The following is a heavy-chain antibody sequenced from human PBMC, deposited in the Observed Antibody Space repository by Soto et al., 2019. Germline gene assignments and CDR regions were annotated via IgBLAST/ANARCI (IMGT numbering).Heavy chain of an antibody. CDR3: VRGRYDTSTGNRWFDP. V-gene: IGHV3-23*01. CDR2: ISGSGGST. Sequence: GGPQGHSYAASGFNFSGYAVSWVSQAPGKGLEWVSAISGSGGSTYYADSVKGRFTISRDNSKNTLSLQMNSLRVGDTAVYHCVRGRYDTSTGNRWFDPWGHGTLVTVS. CDR1: GFNFSGYA. D-gene: IGHD3-9*01. J-gene: IGHJ5*02.